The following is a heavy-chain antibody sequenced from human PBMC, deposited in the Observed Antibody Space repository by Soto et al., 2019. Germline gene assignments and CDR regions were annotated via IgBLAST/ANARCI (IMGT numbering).Heavy chain of an antibody. D-gene: IGHD6-13*01. CDR2: IYYSGST. Sequence: SETLSLTCTVSGGSISSYYWSWIRQPPGKGLEWIGYIYYSGSTNYNPSLKSRVTISADTSKNQFSLKLSSVTAADTAVYYCARHTAAEIFDYWGQGTPVTVSS. CDR3: ARHTAAEIFDY. V-gene: IGHV4-59*08. CDR1: GGSISSYY. J-gene: IGHJ4*02.